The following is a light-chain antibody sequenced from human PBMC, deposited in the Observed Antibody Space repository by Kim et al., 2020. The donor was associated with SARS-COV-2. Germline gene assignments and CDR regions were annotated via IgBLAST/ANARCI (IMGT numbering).Light chain of an antibody. CDR1: NVRSKN. J-gene: IGLJ3*02. CDR3: QLWDSSTACV. Sequence: LGQTVRITRRGHNVRSKNVHWYQHQPGQAPVVVLYRYSNWPCAITERFSGSNSGTPATLTISSAQAGDEAYYYCQLWDSSTACVFGGWTQLTVL. V-gene: IGLV3-9*01. CDR2: RYS.